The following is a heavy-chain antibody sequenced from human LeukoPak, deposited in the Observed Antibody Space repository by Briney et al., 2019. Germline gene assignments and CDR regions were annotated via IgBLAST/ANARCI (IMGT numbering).Heavy chain of an antibody. V-gene: IGHV4-59*08. CDR2: IYYTGGT. CDR3: ARQGPWKYYDFWSGYPDY. CDR1: GGSISNYY. Sequence: SETLSLTCTVSGGSISNYYWSWIRQPPGKGLEWIGYIYYTGGTNYNPSLKSRVTISLDTSKNQFSLKLSSVTAADTAVYYCARQGPWKYYDFWSGYPDYWGQGTLVTVSS. D-gene: IGHD3-3*01. J-gene: IGHJ4*02.